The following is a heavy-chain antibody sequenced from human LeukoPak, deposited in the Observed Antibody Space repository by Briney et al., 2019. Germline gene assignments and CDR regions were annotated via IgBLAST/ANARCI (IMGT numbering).Heavy chain of an antibody. CDR1: GFTFSSYG. Sequence: GGSLRLSSAASGFTFSSYGMHWVRQAPGKGLEWVAVIWYDGSNEYYADSVKGRFTISRDNSKNTLYLQMNSLRAEDTAVYYCAKDRSSSISCSNYWGQGTLVTVSS. V-gene: IGHV3-33*06. CDR3: AKDRSSSISCSNY. J-gene: IGHJ4*02. CDR2: IWYDGSNE. D-gene: IGHD2-2*01.